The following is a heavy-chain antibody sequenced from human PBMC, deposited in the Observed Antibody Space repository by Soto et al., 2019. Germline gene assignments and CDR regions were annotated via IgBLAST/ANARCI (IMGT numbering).Heavy chain of an antibody. CDR3: ARGPGSYSSGWYMDY. D-gene: IGHD6-19*01. CDR2: INHSGST. CDR1: GGSFSGYY. V-gene: IGHV4-34*01. J-gene: IGHJ4*02. Sequence: SETLSLTCAVYGGSFSGYYWSWIRQPPGKGLEWIGEINHSGSTNYNPSLKSRVTISVDTSKNQFSLKLSSVTAADTAVYYCARGPGSYSSGWYMDYWGQGTLV.